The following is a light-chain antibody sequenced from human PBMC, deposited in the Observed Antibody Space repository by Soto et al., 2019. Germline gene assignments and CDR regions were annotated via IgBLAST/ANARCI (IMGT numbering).Light chain of an antibody. Sequence: QSVLTQPPSESGAPGQKVTISCTGSSSNIGAVFDVHWYQQVPGTAPKLLIYENTKRPSGVPDRFSGSKSGTSASLAITGLQAEDEADYYCQSYDSGLSGWLFGGGTKVTVL. V-gene: IGLV1-40*01. CDR1: SSNIGAVFD. J-gene: IGLJ2*01. CDR2: ENT. CDR3: QSYDSGLSGWL.